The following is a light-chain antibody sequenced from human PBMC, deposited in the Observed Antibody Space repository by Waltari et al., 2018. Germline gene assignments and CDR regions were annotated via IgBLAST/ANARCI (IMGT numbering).Light chain of an antibody. CDR1: QSISHW. J-gene: IGKJ2*03. CDR3: QQYHTFYS. CDR2: KTS. Sequence: DIQMTQSPSTLSASVGDTVTITCRASQSISHWLAWYQQKPGKAHKLLIYKTSILERGVPSRFSGVGSETEFALTISSLQPDDFATYHCQQYHTFYSFGQGTKLEIK. V-gene: IGKV1-5*03.